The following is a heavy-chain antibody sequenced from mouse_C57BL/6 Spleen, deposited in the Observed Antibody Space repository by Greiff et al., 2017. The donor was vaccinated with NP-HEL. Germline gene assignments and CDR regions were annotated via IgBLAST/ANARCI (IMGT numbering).Heavy chain of an antibody. CDR2: IDPENGDT. CDR3: NLRAWFAY. Sequence: EVQLQQSGAELVRPGASVKLSCTASGFNIKDDYMHWVKQRPEQGLEWIGWIDPENGDTEYASKFQGKATITSDTSSNTAYLQLSSLTSVDTAVYDVNLRAWFAYWGQGTLVAVSA. J-gene: IGHJ3*01. CDR1: GFNIKDDY. V-gene: IGHV14-4*01.